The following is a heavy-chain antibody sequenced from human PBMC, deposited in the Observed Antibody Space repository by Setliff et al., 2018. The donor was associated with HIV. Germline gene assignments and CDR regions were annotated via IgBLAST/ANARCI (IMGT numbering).Heavy chain of an antibody. V-gene: IGHV3-73*01. J-gene: IGHJ4*02. CDR2: IRTKASSYAT. CDR3: IPGGSSSIFFPH. CDR1: GFGFSGSD. D-gene: IGHD2-2*01. Sequence: GGSLRLSCAASGFGFSGSDMHWVRQASGKGLEWVGHIRTKASSYATVYAASVKGRFTISRDDAKNTAYLQMSSLKTEDTALYYCIPGGSSSIFFPHWGRGTLVTVSS.